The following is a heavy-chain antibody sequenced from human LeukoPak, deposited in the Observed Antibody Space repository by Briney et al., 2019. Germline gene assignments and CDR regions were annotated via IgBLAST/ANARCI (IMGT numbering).Heavy chain of an antibody. D-gene: IGHD3-22*01. Sequence: SETLSLTCTVSGGSISSYYWSWIRQPPGKGLEWIGYIYYSGSTNYNPSLKSRLTISVDTSKNQVSLRLSSVTAADTAVYYCARQDYDKPLWGQGTLVTVSS. J-gene: IGHJ4*02. V-gene: IGHV4-59*08. CDR1: GGSISSYY. CDR2: IYYSGST. CDR3: ARQDYDKPL.